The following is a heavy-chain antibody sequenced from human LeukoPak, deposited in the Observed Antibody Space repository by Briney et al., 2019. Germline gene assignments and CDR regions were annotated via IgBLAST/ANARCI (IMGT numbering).Heavy chain of an antibody. CDR1: GGSINGYY. CDR3: ARDQYSGSLDY. V-gene: IGHV4-4*07. J-gene: IGHJ4*02. CDR2: FYSTGST. Sequence: SETLSLTCTVSGGSINGYYWTWIRQPAGKGLEWIGRFYSTGSTNYNPSLKSRVTMSVDTSKNQFSLKLSSVTAADTAVYYCARDQYSGSLDYWGQGTLVTVSS. D-gene: IGHD1-26*01.